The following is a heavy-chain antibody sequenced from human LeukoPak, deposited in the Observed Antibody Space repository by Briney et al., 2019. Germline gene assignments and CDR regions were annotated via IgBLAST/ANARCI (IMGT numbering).Heavy chain of an antibody. J-gene: IGHJ4*02. Sequence: PSETLSLTCTVSGGSISSVGYYWSWIRQHPGKGLEWIGYIYYSGSTYYNPSLKSRVTISVDTSKNQFSLKLSSVTAADTAVYYCARDLVSVAGSIDYWGQGTLVTVSS. V-gene: IGHV4-31*03. CDR2: IYYSGST. D-gene: IGHD2-15*01. CDR1: GGSISSVGYY. CDR3: ARDLVSVAGSIDY.